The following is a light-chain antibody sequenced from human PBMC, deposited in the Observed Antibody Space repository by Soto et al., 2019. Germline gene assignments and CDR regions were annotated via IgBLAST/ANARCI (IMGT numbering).Light chain of an antibody. CDR1: SSNIGSNA. J-gene: IGLJ3*02. V-gene: IGLV1-44*01. Sequence: QSVLIQPPSASETPGQRVTITCSGRSSNIGSNAVTWYQHLPGTAPKLLIYSSDQRPSGVPDRFSGSKSGTSASLAISGLQSEDEAHYYCAAWDDSLNGVVFGGGTKVTVL. CDR2: SSD. CDR3: AAWDDSLNGVV.